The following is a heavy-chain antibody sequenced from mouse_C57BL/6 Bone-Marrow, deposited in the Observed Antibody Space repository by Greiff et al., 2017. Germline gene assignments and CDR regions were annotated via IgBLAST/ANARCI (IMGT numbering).Heavy chain of an antibody. CDR1: GFNIKDDY. D-gene: IGHD2-1*01. Sequence: VHVKQSGAELVRPGASVKLSCTASGFNIKDDYMHWVKQRPEQGLEWIGWIDPANGDTDYAPKFQGKATLTADTSSNTAYLQLSSLTSEDTAVXYCACNYYWYFDVWGTGTTVTVSS. V-gene: IGHV14-4*01. J-gene: IGHJ1*03. CDR3: ACNYYWYFDV. CDR2: IDPANGDT.